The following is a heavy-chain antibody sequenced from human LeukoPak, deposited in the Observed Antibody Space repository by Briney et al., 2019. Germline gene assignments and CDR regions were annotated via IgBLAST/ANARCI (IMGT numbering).Heavy chain of an antibody. J-gene: IGHJ4*02. V-gene: IGHV3-9*01. CDR3: ASLWLRGY. D-gene: IGHD5-12*01. CDR1: GFTFDDYA. CDR2: ISWNSGSI. Sequence: QPGRSLRLSCAASGFTFDDYAMHWVRQAPGKGLEWVSGISWNSGSIGYADSVKGRFTISRDNAKNSLYLQMNSLRAEDTAVYYCASLWLRGYWGQGTLVTVSS.